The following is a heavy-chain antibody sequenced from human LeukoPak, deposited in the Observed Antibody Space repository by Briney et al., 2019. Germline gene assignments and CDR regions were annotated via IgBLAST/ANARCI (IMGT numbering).Heavy chain of an antibody. CDR3: ARSYWTGYHHLDF. J-gene: IGHJ4*02. Sequence: SETLSHSCVVSGGSISNTYWWTWVRQPAGKGLEWIGEIYHSGSTNYNPSLKSRLTISVDKSKNQFSLKLFSVTAADTAVYFCARSYWTGYHHLDFWGQGTLVTVSS. CDR1: GGSISNTYW. D-gene: IGHD3/OR15-3a*01. CDR2: IYHSGST. V-gene: IGHV4-4*02.